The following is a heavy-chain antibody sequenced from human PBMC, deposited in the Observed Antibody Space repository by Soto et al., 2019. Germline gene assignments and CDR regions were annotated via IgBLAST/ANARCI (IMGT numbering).Heavy chain of an antibody. D-gene: IGHD6-19*01. CDR1: GYTFTGYY. CDR2: INPNSGDT. CDR3: ARREQLLENFDY. Sequence: QVQLVQSGAEVKKPGASVKVSCKTSGYTFTGYYIHWIRKAPGQGHEWMGWINPNSGDTNYSQDFLGRVTRTRDTSFTKAYVEITRLRSDDTAVYYCARREQLLENFDYWGQGALVTVSS. V-gene: IGHV1-2*02. J-gene: IGHJ4*02.